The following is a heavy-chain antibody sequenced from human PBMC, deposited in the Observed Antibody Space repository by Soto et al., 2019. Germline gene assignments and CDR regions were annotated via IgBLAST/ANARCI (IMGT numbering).Heavy chain of an antibody. V-gene: IGHV3-7*03. CDR1: GFTFTNYW. CDR3: TRDRCTSTSCFFDY. Sequence: EVQLVESGGDLVQPGGSLRLSCAASGFTFTNYWMGWVRQAPGKGLEWVANIKQDGSDKYYVDSVKGRFTVSRDNTKNSLFLQMSSLRAEDTAVYYCTRDRCTSTSCFFDYWGQGTLVTVSS. J-gene: IGHJ4*02. D-gene: IGHD2-2*01. CDR2: IKQDGSDK.